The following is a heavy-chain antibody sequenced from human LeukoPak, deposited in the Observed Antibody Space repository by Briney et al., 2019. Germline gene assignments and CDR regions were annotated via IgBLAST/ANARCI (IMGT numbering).Heavy chain of an antibody. CDR1: GASISSANW. D-gene: IGHD3-22*01. V-gene: IGHV4-4*02. Sequence: SGTLSLTCTVSGASISSANWWSWVRQPPGKGLEWIGEIYYSGSTNYNPSLKSRVTVSVDTSKNQFSLKLSSVTAADTAVYYCASAAYDSSGYYFYYWGQGTLVTVSS. J-gene: IGHJ4*02. CDR2: IYYSGST. CDR3: ASAAYDSSGYYFYY.